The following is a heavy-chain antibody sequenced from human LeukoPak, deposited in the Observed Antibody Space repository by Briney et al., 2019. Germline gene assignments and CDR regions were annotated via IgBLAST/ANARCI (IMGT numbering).Heavy chain of an antibody. CDR1: GFTFSTYA. Sequence: GGSLRLSCAASGFTFSTYAMTWVRKAPGKGLEWVSTISAAGASTYYPDSVKGRFTISRENSKNMLYLQMNSLRAENTAVYYCAKYVRELDYWGQGTLVTVSS. CDR2: ISAAGAST. D-gene: IGHD3-10*02. CDR3: AKYVRELDY. V-gene: IGHV3-23*01. J-gene: IGHJ4*02.